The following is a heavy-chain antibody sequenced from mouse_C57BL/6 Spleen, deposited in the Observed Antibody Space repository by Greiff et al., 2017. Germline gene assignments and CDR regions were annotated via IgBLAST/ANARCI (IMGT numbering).Heavy chain of an antibody. V-gene: IGHV7-3*01. D-gene: IGHD1-1*01. Sequence: EVKLMESGGGLVQPGGSLSLSCAASGFTFTDYYMSWVRQPPGKALEWLGFIRNKANGYTTEYSASVKGRFTISRDNSQSILYLQMNALRAEDSATYYCARYDYYGRYFDVWGTGTTVTVSS. J-gene: IGHJ1*03. CDR2: IRNKANGYTT. CDR1: GFTFTDYY. CDR3: ARYDYYGRYFDV.